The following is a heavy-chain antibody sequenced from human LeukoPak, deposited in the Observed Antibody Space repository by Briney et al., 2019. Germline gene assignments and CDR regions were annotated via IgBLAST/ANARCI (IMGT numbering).Heavy chain of an antibody. D-gene: IGHD1-26*01. CDR1: GFTFSRFP. J-gene: IGHJ4*02. V-gene: IGHV3-23*01. CDR3: AKENPVGGTNYFDY. CDR2: ITGGGDSI. Sequence: GGPLRLSCAASGFTFSRFPMSWLRQAPGKVLEWVSAITGGGDSIYYADSVKGRFTISRDNSKNTLYLQMNTLRAEDRAVYYCAKENPVGGTNYFDYWGQGTLVTVAS.